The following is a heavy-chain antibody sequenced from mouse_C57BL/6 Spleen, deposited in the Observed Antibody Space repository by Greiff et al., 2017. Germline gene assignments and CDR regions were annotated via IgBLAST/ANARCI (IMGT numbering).Heavy chain of an antibody. D-gene: IGHD4-1*01. V-gene: IGHV1-82*01. Sequence: QVQLQQSGPELVKPGASVKISCKASGYAFSSSWMNWVKQRPGKGLEWIGRIYPGDGDTNYNGKFKGKATLTADKSSSTAYMQLSSLTSEDSAVYFCARPSANWEGYFDVWGTGTTVTVSS. CDR1: GYAFSSSW. CDR2: IYPGDGDT. J-gene: IGHJ1*03. CDR3: ARPSANWEGYFDV.